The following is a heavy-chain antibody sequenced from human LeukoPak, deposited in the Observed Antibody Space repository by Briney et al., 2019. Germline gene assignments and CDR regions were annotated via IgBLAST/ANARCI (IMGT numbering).Heavy chain of an antibody. CDR3: ARVGTIFGVTSRYWFDP. V-gene: IGHV1-3*01. CDR1: GYTFTSYA. Sequence: ASVKVSCKASGYTFTSYAMHWVRQAPGQRLEWMGWINAGNGNTKYSQKFQGRVTITRDTSASTAYMELSSLRSEDTAVHYCARVGTIFGVTSRYWFDPWGQGTLVTVSS. CDR2: INAGNGNT. D-gene: IGHD3-3*01. J-gene: IGHJ5*02.